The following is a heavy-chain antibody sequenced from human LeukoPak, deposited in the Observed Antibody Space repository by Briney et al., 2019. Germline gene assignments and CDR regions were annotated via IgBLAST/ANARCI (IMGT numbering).Heavy chain of an antibody. CDR3: ARYDSNYYYYYMDV. CDR1: GGSISSYY. V-gene: IGHV4-4*09. Sequence: SETLSLTCTVSGGSISSYYWSWIRQPPGKGLEWIGYIYTSGSTNYNPSLKSRVTISVDTSKNQFSLKLSSVTAADTAVYYCARYDSNYYYYYMDVWGKGTTVTVSS. CDR2: IYTSGST. J-gene: IGHJ6*03. D-gene: IGHD1-1*01.